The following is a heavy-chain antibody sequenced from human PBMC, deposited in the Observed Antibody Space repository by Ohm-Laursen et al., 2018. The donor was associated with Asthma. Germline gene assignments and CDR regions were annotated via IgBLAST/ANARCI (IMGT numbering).Heavy chain of an antibody. Sequence: TLSLTCTVSGGSISSGHYYWTWIRQRPGTGLEWIGNIHYSGTTIYTPSLESRLTISLDTSKNQFSLNLSSVTAADTALYFCARDGRLRGSLDYWGQGNLVTVSS. D-gene: IGHD3-10*01. CDR3: ARDGRLRGSLDY. CDR1: GGSISSGHYY. J-gene: IGHJ4*02. V-gene: IGHV4-31*03. CDR2: IHYSGTT.